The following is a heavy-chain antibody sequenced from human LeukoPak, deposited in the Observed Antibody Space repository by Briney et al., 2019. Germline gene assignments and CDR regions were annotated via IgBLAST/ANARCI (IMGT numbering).Heavy chain of an antibody. V-gene: IGHV3-33*01. Sequence: PGGSLRLSCAASGFTFNHNAMHWVRQAPGKGLEWVAVIWYDGSNKYYADSVKGRFTISRDNSKNTLYLQMNSLRAEDTAVYYCARATVTRWFDPWGQGTLVTVSS. CDR3: ARATVTRWFDP. J-gene: IGHJ5*02. CDR1: GFTFNHNA. D-gene: IGHD4-17*01. CDR2: IWYDGSNK.